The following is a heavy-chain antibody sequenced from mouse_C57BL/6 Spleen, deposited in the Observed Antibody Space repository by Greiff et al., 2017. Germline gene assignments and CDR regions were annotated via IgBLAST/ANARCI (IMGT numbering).Heavy chain of an antibody. CDR3: ASAETAQATFDY. J-gene: IGHJ2*01. Sequence: VQLQQPGAELVMPGASVKLSCKASGYTFTSYWMHWVKQRPGQGLEWIGEIDPSDSYTNYNQKFKGKSTLTVDKSSSTAYMQLSSLTSEDSAVYYCASAETAQATFDYWGQGTTLTVSS. CDR1: GYTFTSYW. CDR2: IDPSDSYT. D-gene: IGHD3-2*02. V-gene: IGHV1-69*01.